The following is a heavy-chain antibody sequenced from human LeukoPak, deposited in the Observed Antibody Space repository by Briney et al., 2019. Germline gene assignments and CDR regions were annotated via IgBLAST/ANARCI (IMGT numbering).Heavy chain of an antibody. CDR1: GGSISSYF. V-gene: IGHV4-4*09. CDR3: ARRQTFFDY. CDR2: IYTDGST. J-gene: IGHJ4*02. Sequence: SETLSLTCVVPGGSISSYFWSWIRQPPRKGLEWIGHIYTDGSTIYNPSLKSRVTITLDTSKKHFSLKLTSVAAPDTAVYYCARRQTFFDYWGQGTLVTVSS.